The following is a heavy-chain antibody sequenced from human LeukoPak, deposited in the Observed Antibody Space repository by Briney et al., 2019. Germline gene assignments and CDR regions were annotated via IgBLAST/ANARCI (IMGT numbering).Heavy chain of an antibody. J-gene: IGHJ5*02. CDR1: GYTFTSYG. D-gene: IGHD2-2*01. Sequence: ASVKVSCKASGYTFTSYGISWVRQAPGQGLEWMGWISAYNGNTNYAQKLQGRVTMTTDTSTSTAYMELRSLRSDDTAVYYCARGLGYWEVVPAAMGDCFDPWGQGTLVTVSS. CDR3: ARGLGYWEVVPAAMGDCFDP. V-gene: IGHV1-18*01. CDR2: ISAYNGNT.